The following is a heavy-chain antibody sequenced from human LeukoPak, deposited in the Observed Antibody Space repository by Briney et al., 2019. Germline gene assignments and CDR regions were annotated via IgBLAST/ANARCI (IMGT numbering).Heavy chain of an antibody. J-gene: IGHJ4*02. CDR1: GGSITTNSNY. V-gene: IGHV4-39*01. CDR3: VTRINTLFGVITKHPDY. CDR2: IFYDGST. Sequence: SETLSLTCPVSGGSITTNSNYWDLIRQPPGKGLQWIGSIFYDGSTYYNPSLRSRVTMSVDTSKNQFSLRLSSVTAADTAVYYCVTRINTLFGVITKHPDYWGQGTLVTVSS. D-gene: IGHD3-3*01.